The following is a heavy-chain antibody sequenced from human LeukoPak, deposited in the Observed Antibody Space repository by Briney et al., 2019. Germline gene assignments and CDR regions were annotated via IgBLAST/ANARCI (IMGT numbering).Heavy chain of an antibody. CDR3: ARSTTKYGDYGWFDP. D-gene: IGHD4-17*01. J-gene: IGHJ5*02. CDR2: IYYSGST. V-gene: IGHV4-59*01. Sequence: PSETLSLTCTVSGGSISSYCWSWIRQPPGKGLEWIGYIYYSGSTNYNPSLKSRVTISVDTSKNQFSLKLSSVTAADTAVYYCARSTTKYGDYGWFDPWGQGTLVTVSS. CDR1: GGSISSYC.